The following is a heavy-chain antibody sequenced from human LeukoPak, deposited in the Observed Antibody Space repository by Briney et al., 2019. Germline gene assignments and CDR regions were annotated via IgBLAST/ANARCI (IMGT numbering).Heavy chain of an antibody. CDR3: AREAEMYNWFDP. V-gene: IGHV4-59*12. Sequence: PSETLSLTCTVSGGSISSYYWSWIRQPPGKGLEWIGYIYHSGSTYYNPSLKSRVTISVDRSKNQFSLKLSSVTAADTAVYYCAREAEMYNWFDPWGQGTLVTVSS. CDR2: IYHSGST. J-gene: IGHJ5*02. CDR1: GGSISSYY. D-gene: IGHD5-24*01.